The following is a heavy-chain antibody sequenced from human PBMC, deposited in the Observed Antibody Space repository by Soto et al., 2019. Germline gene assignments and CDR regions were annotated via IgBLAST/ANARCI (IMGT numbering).Heavy chain of an antibody. D-gene: IGHD5-12*01. CDR3: ARQRHDSCGYWGFDY. Sequence: QLQLQESGPGLVKPSETLSLTCTVSGCSISGSGYYWGWIRQPPGKGLEWIGNIYYSGSSYYNPSLKSRVSIPVDTSKTQFPLKLSSVTAADMAVYYCARQRHDSCGYWGFDYWGQGALVTVSS. CDR2: IYYSGSS. V-gene: IGHV4-39*01. CDR1: GCSISGSGYY. J-gene: IGHJ4*02.